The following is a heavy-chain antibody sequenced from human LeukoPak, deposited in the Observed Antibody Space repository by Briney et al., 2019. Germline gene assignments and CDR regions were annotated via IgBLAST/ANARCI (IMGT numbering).Heavy chain of an antibody. CDR3: AELGITMIGGV. Sequence: GGSLRLSCAASGFTFSSYEMNWVRQAPGKGLEWVSYISSSGSTIYYEDSVKGRFTISRDDAKNSLYLQMNSLRAEDTAVYYCAELGITMIGGVWGKGTTVTISS. CDR2: ISSSGSTI. V-gene: IGHV3-48*03. CDR1: GFTFSSYE. D-gene: IGHD3-10*02. J-gene: IGHJ6*04.